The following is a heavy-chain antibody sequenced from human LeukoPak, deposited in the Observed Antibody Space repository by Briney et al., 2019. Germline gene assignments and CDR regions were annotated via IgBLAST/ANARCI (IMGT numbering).Heavy chain of an antibody. D-gene: IGHD5-24*01. Sequence: SETLSLTCTVSGGSITGYYWTWIRQPPGKGLEWIGYIYYSGSSNYNPSLKSRVTISVDTSKNQFSLKLSSVTAADTAVYYCARGGGYNWGFDYWGQGTLVTVSS. CDR2: IYYSGSS. V-gene: IGHV4-59*01. CDR1: GGSITGYY. CDR3: ARGGGYNWGFDY. J-gene: IGHJ4*02.